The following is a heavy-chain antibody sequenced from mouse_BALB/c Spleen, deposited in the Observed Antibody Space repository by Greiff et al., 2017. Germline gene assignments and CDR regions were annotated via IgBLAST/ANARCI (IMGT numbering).Heavy chain of an antibody. CDR1: GFNIKDTY. V-gene: IGHV14-3*02. D-gene: IGHD1-1*01. CDR2: IDPANGNT. Sequence: EVQLQQSGAELVKPGASVKLSCTASGFNIKDTYMHWVKQRPEQGLEWIGRIDPANGNTKYDPKFQGKATITADTSSNTAYLQLSSLTSEDTAVYYCARSGTTVVASYYYAMDYWGQGTSVTVSS. J-gene: IGHJ4*01. CDR3: ARSGTTVVASYYYAMDY.